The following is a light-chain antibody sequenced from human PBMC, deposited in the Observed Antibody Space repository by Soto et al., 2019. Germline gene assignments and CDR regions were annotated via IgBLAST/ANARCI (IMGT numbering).Light chain of an antibody. J-gene: IGKJ5*01. CDR1: QSLANSF. CDR2: DTS. Sequence: LLTQAPGTLSLSPGERATLSRRASQSLANSFIAWYQQKPGQAPRLLIYDTSSRASGIPDRFSGSGSGTDFTLTISRLETEDFAVFYCQQYGTSEIIFGQGTRLEIK. V-gene: IGKV3-20*01. CDR3: QQYGTSEII.